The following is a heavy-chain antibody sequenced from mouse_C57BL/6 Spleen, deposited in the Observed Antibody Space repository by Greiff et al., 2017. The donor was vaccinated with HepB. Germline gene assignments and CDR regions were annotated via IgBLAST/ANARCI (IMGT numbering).Heavy chain of an antibody. V-gene: IGHV1-64*01. CDR3: ARGADYYGSSYFDY. CDR2: IHPNSGST. D-gene: IGHD1-1*01. Sequence: QVQLQQPGAELVKPGASVKLSCKASGYTFTSYWMHWVKQRPGQGLEWIGMIHPNSGSTNYNEKFKSKATLTVDKSSSTAYMQLSSLTSEDSAVYYCARGADYYGSSYFDYWGQGTTLTVSS. J-gene: IGHJ2*01. CDR1: GYTFTSYW.